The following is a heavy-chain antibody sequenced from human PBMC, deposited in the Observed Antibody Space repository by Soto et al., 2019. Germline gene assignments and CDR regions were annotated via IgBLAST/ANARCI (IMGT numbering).Heavy chain of an antibody. CDR1: GYSVSSNSAA. Sequence: SQTLSRTCAVSGYSVSSNSAAWNWIRQSPSRGLEWLGRTYYRSKWYNDYAVSVKSRITINPDTSKDQFSLQLNSVTPEDTAVYYCARASSSWYGFFDYWGQGTLVTVSS. D-gene: IGHD6-13*01. V-gene: IGHV6-1*01. CDR2: TYYRSKWYN. CDR3: ARASSSWYGFFDY. J-gene: IGHJ4*02.